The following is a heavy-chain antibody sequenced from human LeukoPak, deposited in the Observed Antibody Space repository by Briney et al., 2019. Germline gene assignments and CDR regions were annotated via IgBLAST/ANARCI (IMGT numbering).Heavy chain of an antibody. CDR3: ARDLYYYGSGSYYAY. CDR2: INHSGST. Sequence: SETLSLTCAVYGGSFSGYYWSWIRRPPGKGLEWIGEINHSGSTNYNPSLKSRVTISVDTSKNQFSLKLSSVTAADTAVYYCARDLYYYGSGSYYAYWGQGTLVTVSS. V-gene: IGHV4-34*01. CDR1: GGSFSGYY. D-gene: IGHD3-10*01. J-gene: IGHJ4*02.